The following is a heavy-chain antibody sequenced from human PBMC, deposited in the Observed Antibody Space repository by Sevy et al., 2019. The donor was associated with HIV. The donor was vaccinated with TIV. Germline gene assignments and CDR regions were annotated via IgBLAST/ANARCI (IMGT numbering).Heavy chain of an antibody. J-gene: IGHJ4*02. CDR1: GFTVSSNY. CDR3: ARGGGGYVHSF. CDR2: MYGGGAT. Sequence: GGSLRLSFEASGFTVSSNYMIWVRQAPGKGLEWVAVMYGGGATYYADSVKGRFTISRDNSKNILFLQMNSLRADDTAVYYCARGGGGYVHSFWGQGTLVTVSS. D-gene: IGHD3-10*02. V-gene: IGHV3-53*01.